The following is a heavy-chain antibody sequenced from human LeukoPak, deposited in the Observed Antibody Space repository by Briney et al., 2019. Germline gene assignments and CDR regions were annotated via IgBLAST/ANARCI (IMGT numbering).Heavy chain of an antibody. CDR3: ARLRYYDSSSYLLLDY. CDR2: IYHSGST. J-gene: IGHJ4*02. Sequence: SETLSLTCAVSGYSISSGYYWGWIRQPPGKGLEWIGSIYHSGSTYYNPSLKSRVTISVDTSKNQFSLKLSSVTAADTAVYYCARLRYYDSSSYLLLDYWGQGTLVTVSS. D-gene: IGHD3-22*01. CDR1: GYSISSGYY. V-gene: IGHV4-38-2*01.